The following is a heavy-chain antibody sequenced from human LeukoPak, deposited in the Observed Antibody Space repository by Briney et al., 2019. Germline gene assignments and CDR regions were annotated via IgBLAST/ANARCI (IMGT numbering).Heavy chain of an antibody. CDR2: INHSGST. J-gene: IGHJ3*02. D-gene: IGHD4-17*01. Sequence: SETLSLTCAVYGGSFSGYYWSWIRQPPGKRLEWIGEINHSGSTNYNPSLKSRVTISVDTSKNQFSLKLSSVTAADTAVYYCAWVYGDYKAFDIWGQGTMVTVSS. CDR3: AWVYGDYKAFDI. V-gene: IGHV4-34*01. CDR1: GGSFSGYY.